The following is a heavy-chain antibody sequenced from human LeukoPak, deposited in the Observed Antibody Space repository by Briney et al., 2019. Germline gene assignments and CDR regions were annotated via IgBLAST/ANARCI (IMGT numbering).Heavy chain of an antibody. Sequence: QPGGSLRLSCVVSGFTFSTHAMTWVRQAPGKGLERVSDISGPGGTTYYAASVKGRFTISRDNSKNTLFLQMNSLRAEDTAVYYCAKGGGYFLYFDYWGREAWSPPPQ. D-gene: IGHD2/OR15-2a*01. CDR2: ISGPGGTT. CDR3: AKGGGYFLYFDY. J-gene: IGHJ4*02. CDR1: GFTFSTHA. V-gene: IGHV3-23*01.